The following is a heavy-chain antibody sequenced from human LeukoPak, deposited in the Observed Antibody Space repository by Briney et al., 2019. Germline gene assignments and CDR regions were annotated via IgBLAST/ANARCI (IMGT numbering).Heavy chain of an antibody. Sequence: GGSLRLSCEASGFSFSSSWMTWVRQAPGKGLEWVATIKNDGSDKYYVDSVKGRFTLSRDNAKNSLYLQMNSLRVKDTAVYYCADLGYTDGGQGTLVTVSS. D-gene: IGHD2-15*01. J-gene: IGHJ4*02. CDR1: GFSFSSSW. V-gene: IGHV3-7*01. CDR2: IKNDGSDK. CDR3: ADLGYTD.